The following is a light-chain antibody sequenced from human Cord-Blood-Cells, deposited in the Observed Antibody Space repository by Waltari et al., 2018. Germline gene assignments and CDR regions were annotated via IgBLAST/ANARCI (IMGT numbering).Light chain of an antibody. CDR1: SRDVGGYNQ. Sequence: QSALTEPASVSGSPGQSITISCTGTSRDVGGYNQVSWYQQHPGKAPKLMIYDVSNRPSGVSNRFSGSKSGNTASLTISGLQAEDEADYYCSSYTSSSTYVFGTGTKVTVL. CDR3: SSYTSSSTYV. V-gene: IGLV2-14*01. CDR2: DVS. J-gene: IGLJ1*01.